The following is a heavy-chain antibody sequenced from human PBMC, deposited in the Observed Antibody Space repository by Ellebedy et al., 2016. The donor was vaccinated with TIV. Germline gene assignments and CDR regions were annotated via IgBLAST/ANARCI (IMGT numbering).Heavy chain of an antibody. J-gene: IGHJ4*02. V-gene: IGHV1-8*01. D-gene: IGHD3-10*01. CDR1: GYTFTNFD. CDR3: TRRGPKGDDN. Sequence: AASVQVSCKASGYTFTNFDINWVRQASGQGLEWMGWMNPKSGSTVYSQKFQGRVTMTTNTPMTTVYMDLNDLTSEDTAVYYCTRRGPKGDDNWGQGTKVIVSS. CDR2: MNPKSGST.